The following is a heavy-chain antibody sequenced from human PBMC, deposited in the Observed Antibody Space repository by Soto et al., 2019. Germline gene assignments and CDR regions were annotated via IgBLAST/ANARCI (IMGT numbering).Heavy chain of an antibody. Sequence: QVQLVESGGGVVQPGRSLRLSCAASGFTFNNYGIHWARQAPGKGLEWVAAISNDGSDKYYADSVKGRLTISRDNSKNTVFLQMSSLRAEDTAVYYCAKDQARAASHGIDWGQGTMVTDSS. CDR1: GFTFNNYG. D-gene: IGHD6-13*01. CDR2: ISNDGSDK. J-gene: IGHJ3*01. CDR3: AKDQARAASHGID. V-gene: IGHV3-30*18.